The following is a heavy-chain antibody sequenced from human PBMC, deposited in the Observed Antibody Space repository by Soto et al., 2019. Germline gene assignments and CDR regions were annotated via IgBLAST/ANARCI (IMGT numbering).Heavy chain of an antibody. CDR2: INPNSGGT. CDR1: GYTFTGYY. V-gene: IGHV1-2*04. Sequence: VASVKVSCKASGYTFTGYYMHWVRQAPGQGLEWMGWINPNSGGTNYAQKFQGWVTMTRDTSISTAYMELSRLRSDDTAVYYCARGERGTHIVVVTPYGMDVWGQGTTVTVSS. CDR3: ARGERGTHIVVVTPYGMDV. J-gene: IGHJ6*02. D-gene: IGHD2-21*02.